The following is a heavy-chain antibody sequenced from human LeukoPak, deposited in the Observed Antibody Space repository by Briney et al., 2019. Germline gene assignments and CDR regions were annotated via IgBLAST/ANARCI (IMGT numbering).Heavy chain of an antibody. CDR2: VNHSGGT. D-gene: IGHD3-22*01. J-gene: IGHJ4*02. V-gene: IGHV4-34*01. CDR1: GGSFSDYY. Sequence: PSETLSLTCAVYGGSFSDYYWSWIRQTPGKGLEWIGEVNHSGGTNYNPSLKTRVTMSVDTSKNQFSLKLNSVTAADTAVYYCARHVVALGFDYWGQGTLVTVSS. CDR3: ARHVVALGFDY.